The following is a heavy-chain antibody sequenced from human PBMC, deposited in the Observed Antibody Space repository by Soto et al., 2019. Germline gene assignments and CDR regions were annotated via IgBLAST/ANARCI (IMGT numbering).Heavy chain of an antibody. CDR3: ARGGKYYYDSSGYSWFDP. V-gene: IGHV4-30-2*01. J-gene: IGHJ5*02. CDR1: GGSISSGGYS. CDR2: IYHSGST. D-gene: IGHD3-22*01. Sequence: SETLSLTCAVSGGSISSGGYSWSWIRQPPGKGLEWIGYIYHSGSTYYNPSPKSRVTISVDRSKNQFSLKLSSVTAADTAVYYCARGGKYYYDSSGYSWFDPWGQGTLVTVSS.